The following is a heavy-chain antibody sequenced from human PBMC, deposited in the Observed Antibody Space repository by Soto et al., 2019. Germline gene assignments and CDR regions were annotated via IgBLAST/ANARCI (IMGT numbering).Heavy chain of an antibody. V-gene: IGHV1-18*01. Sequence: QVQLVQSGAEVKKPGASVKVSCKASGYTFTSYGISWVRQAPGQGLEWMGWISAYNGNTNYAQKLQGRVTMTPDTSTSTAYMELRSLRSDDTAVYYCARVATMIVVVIPYYYYGMDVWGQGTTVTVSS. CDR1: GYTFTSYG. J-gene: IGHJ6*02. CDR3: ARVATMIVVVIPYYYYGMDV. D-gene: IGHD3-22*01. CDR2: ISAYNGNT.